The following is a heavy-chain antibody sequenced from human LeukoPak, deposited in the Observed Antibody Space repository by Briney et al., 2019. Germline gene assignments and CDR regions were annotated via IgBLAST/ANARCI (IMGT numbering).Heavy chain of an antibody. V-gene: IGHV3-23*01. CDR3: ARSAAGHLRGRNFDY. J-gene: IGHJ4*02. CDR1: GFTFSSYV. CDR2: LSGSSDST. D-gene: IGHD3-16*01. Sequence: GSLRLSCATSGFTFSSYVMSWVRQAPGKGLEWVSALSGSSDSTYYADSVKGRFTISRDNSKNTLYLQMNSLRAEDTAVYYCARSAAGHLRGRNFDYWGQGTLVTVSS.